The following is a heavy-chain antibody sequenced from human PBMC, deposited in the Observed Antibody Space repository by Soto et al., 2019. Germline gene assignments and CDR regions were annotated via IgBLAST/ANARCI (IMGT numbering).Heavy chain of an antibody. CDR2: ISWNSDTI. Sequence: EVQLVESGGGLVQPGRSLTLSCAASGFTFDDYAMHWVRQAPGKGLEWVSGISWNSDTIGYADSVRGRFTISRDNAENSLYLQMNSLGAEDTALYYCAKDKGPRNCSTGNCFWVALGMDVWGQGTTVTVSS. CDR3: AKDKGPRNCSTGNCFWVALGMDV. V-gene: IGHV3-9*01. J-gene: IGHJ6*02. CDR1: GFTFDDYA. D-gene: IGHD2-2*01.